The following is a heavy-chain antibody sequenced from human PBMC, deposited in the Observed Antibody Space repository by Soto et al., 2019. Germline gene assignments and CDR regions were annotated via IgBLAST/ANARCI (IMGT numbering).Heavy chain of an antibody. Sequence: QVQLQESGPGLVKPSQTLSLTCTVSGGSISSGDYYWSWIRQPPGKGLEWIGYIYYSGSTYYNPSLKSRVTISVDTSKNQFSLKLSSVTAADTAVYYCARAQDYIPPSYYYYGMDVWGQGTTVTVSS. D-gene: IGHD4-4*01. V-gene: IGHV4-30-4*01. CDR3: ARAQDYIPPSYYYYGMDV. CDR2: IYYSGST. CDR1: GGSISSGDYY. J-gene: IGHJ6*02.